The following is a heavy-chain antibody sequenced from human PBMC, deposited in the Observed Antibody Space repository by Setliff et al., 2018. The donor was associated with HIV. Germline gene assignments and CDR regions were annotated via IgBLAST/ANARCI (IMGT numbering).Heavy chain of an antibody. CDR2: INPNIGVT. J-gene: IGHJ4*02. CDR1: GYSFTAYQ. D-gene: IGHD5-18*01. V-gene: IGHV1-2*06. CDR3: AREDARGGYRFSY. Sequence: ASVKVSCKTFGYSFTAYQMHWVRQAPGQRLEWMGRINPNIGVTHYAQKFQGRVTMTRDTSINTAFMELTRLRSDDTAVYYCAREDARGGYRFSYWGQGSLVTVSS.